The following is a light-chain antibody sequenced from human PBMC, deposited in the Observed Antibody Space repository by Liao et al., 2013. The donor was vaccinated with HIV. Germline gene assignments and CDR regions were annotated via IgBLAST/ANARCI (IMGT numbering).Light chain of an antibody. CDR3: QAWDTTTAV. Sequence: SYELTQPPSVSVSPGQTARITCSGDALPKQYAYWYQQRPGQSPVLLICQDNKRPSGIPERYSGSNSGNTATLTISGTQAMDEADYYCQAWDTTTAVFGGGTKLTVL. J-gene: IGLJ2*01. CDR2: QDN. V-gene: IGLV3-1*01. CDR1: ALPKQY.